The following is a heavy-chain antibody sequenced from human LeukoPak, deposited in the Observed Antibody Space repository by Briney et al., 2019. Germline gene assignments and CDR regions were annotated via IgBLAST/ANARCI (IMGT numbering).Heavy chain of an antibody. Sequence: SETRSLTCTVAAGSISSSSYYWDWIRQPPGKGLEWIGRIYYSESTYYTPALKSRVTISVDTSKNQFSLKLSSVTAADTAVYYCARGPNKYSSSWYMDYWGQGTLVTVSS. V-gene: IGHV4-39*07. CDR1: AGSISSSSYY. CDR3: ARGPNKYSSSWYMDY. D-gene: IGHD6-13*01. CDR2: IYYSEST. J-gene: IGHJ4*02.